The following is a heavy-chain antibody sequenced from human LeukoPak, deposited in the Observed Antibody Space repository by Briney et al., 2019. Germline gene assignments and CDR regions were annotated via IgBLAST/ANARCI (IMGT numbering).Heavy chain of an antibody. D-gene: IGHD3-22*01. Sequence: PSETLSLTCTVSGGSISSSSYYWGWIRQPPGKGLEWIGSIYYSGSTYYNPSLKSRVTISVDTSKNQFSLKLSSVTAADTAVYYCARYCYDSSGYTLTDWFDPWGQGTLVTVSS. CDR3: ARYCYDSSGYTLTDWFDP. J-gene: IGHJ5*02. CDR2: IYYSGST. CDR1: GGSISSSSYY. V-gene: IGHV4-39*01.